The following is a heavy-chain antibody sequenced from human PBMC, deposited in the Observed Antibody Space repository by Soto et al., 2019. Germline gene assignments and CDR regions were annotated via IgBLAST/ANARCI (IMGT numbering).Heavy chain of an antibody. CDR3: ARVRLHFNYYYGMDV. Sequence: QVQLVQSGAEVKKPGASVKVSCKASGYTFTSYDINWVRQATGQGLEWMGWMNPNSGNTGYAQKFQGRVTMTRNTSISTDYMELSSLRSEDTAVYYCARVRLHFNYYYGMDVWGQGTTVTVSS. D-gene: IGHD4-4*01. CDR2: MNPNSGNT. CDR1: GYTFTSYD. V-gene: IGHV1-8*01. J-gene: IGHJ6*02.